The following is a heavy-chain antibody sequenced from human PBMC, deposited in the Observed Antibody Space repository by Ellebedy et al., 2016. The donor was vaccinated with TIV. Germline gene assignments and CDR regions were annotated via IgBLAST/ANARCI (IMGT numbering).Heavy chain of an antibody. V-gene: IGHV3-30-3*01. Sequence: PGGSLRLSCAASGFTFSAYNIHWVRQAPGKGLEWVALSSYGDDNNHYADSVKGRCTISRDISRNTLYLQMNSLRAEDTAVYYCAKDRALGYCTGGSCNTKWGQGTLVTVSS. CDR1: GFTFSAYN. CDR2: SSYGDDNN. D-gene: IGHD2-15*01. J-gene: IGHJ4*02. CDR3: AKDRALGYCTGGSCNTK.